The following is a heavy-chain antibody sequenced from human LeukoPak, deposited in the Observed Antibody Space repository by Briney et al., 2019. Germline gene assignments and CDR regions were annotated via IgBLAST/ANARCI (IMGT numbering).Heavy chain of an antibody. CDR1: GGTFNSYT. CDR2: IIPIFGTA. D-gene: IGHD6-25*01. J-gene: IGHJ5*02. V-gene: IGHV1-69*13. CDR3: ARRKLVGYNWFDP. Sequence: SVKVSCKASGGTFNSYTFTWVRQAPGQGLEWMGGIIPIFGTAKYAQKFQGRVTITADESTSTVYMELTSLRSEDTAVYYCARRKLVGYNWFDPWGQGTLVTVSS.